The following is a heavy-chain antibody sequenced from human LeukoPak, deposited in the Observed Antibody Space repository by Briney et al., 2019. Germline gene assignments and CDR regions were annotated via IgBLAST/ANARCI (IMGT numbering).Heavy chain of an antibody. J-gene: IGHJ4*02. V-gene: IGHV3-53*01. CDR3: ARESPVGCTSTSCYIDY. CDR2: IYSGGST. Sequence: GGSLRLSCAASEFTVSSNYMNWVRQAPGKGLEWVSVIYSGGSTYYADSVKGQFTISRDTSKNTLYLQMNSLRAEDTAVYYCARESPVGCTSTSCYIDYWGQGTLVTVSS. CDR1: EFTVSSNY. D-gene: IGHD2-2*01.